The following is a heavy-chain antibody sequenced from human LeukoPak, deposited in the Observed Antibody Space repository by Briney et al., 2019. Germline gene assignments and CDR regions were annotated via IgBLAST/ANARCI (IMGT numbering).Heavy chain of an antibody. CDR3: ARVPQLWYYFDY. V-gene: IGHV1-69*13. J-gene: IGHJ4*02. Sequence: ASVKVSCKASGGTFSSYAISWVRQAPGQGLEWMGGITPIFGTANYAQKFQGRVTITADESTSTAYMELSSLRSEDTAVYYCARVPQLWYYFDYWGQGTLVTVSS. CDR2: ITPIFGTA. CDR1: GGTFSSYA. D-gene: IGHD3-10*01.